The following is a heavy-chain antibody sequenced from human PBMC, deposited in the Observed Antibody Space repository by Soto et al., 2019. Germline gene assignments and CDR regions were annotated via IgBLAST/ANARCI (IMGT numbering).Heavy chain of an antibody. D-gene: IGHD3-10*01. V-gene: IGHV3-30-3*01. CDR2: ISYHGSNK. CDR3: ARDRNNLGSVNYYNGMDV. CDR1: GFSFSNNA. Sequence: GGSLRLSCAASGFSFSNNAMGWVRQAPGKGLEWVAVISYHGSNKYYADSVKGRITISRDNSKDTLYLQMNSLRAEDTAVYYCARDRNNLGSVNYYNGMDVGARGPRSPSP. J-gene: IGHJ6*02.